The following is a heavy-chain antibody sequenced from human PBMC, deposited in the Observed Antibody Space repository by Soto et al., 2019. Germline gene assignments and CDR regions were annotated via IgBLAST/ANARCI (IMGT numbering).Heavy chain of an antibody. V-gene: IGHV3-48*03. D-gene: IGHD2-2*01. CDR2: ISSSGSTI. J-gene: IGHJ6*02. CDR1: GFTFSSYE. Sequence: PGESLRLSCAASGFTFSSYEMNWVRQAPGKGLEWVSYISSSGSTIYYADSVKGRFTISRDNAKNSLYLQMNSLRAEDTAVYYCASLLGYCSSTSCSYYYYGMDVWGQGTTVTVSS. CDR3: ASLLGYCSSTSCSYYYYGMDV.